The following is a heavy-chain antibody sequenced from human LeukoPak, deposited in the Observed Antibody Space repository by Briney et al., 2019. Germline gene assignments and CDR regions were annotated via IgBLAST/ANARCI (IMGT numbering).Heavy chain of an antibody. CDR1: GGSFSGYY. V-gene: IGHV4-34*01. J-gene: IGHJ4*02. D-gene: IGHD2-15*01. Sequence: PSETLSLTCAVYGGSFSGYYWSWLRQPPGKGLEWIGEINHSGSTNYNPSLKSRVTISVDTSKNQFSLKLSSVTAADTAVYYCARYCSGGSPAYYFDYWGQGTLVTVSS. CDR3: ARYCSGGSPAYYFDY. CDR2: INHSGST.